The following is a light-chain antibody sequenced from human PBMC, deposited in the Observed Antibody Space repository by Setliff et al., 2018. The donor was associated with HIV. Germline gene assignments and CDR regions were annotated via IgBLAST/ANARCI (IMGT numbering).Light chain of an antibody. CDR3: SSYAITNTLP. J-gene: IGLJ1*01. CDR1: SRDVGGYNY. CDR2: EVR. V-gene: IGLV2-14*01. Sequence: QSALTQPASVSGSPGQSITISCTGTSRDVGGYNYVSWYQQHPGKAPKLINYEVRNRPSGVSNRFSGSKSGNTASLTISGLQAEDEADYYCSSYAITNTLPFGTGTKVTVL.